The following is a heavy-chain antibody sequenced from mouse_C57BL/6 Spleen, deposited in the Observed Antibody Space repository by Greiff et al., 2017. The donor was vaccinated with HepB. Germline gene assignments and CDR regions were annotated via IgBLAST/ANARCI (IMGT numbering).Heavy chain of an antibody. Sequence: EVQLQQSGAELVRPGASVKLSCTASGFNIKDDYMHWVKQRPEQGLEWIGWIDPENGDTEYASKFQGKATITADTSSNTAYLQLSSLTSEDTAVYYWTTDYYGSSSFAYWGQGTLVTVSA. V-gene: IGHV14-4*01. CDR2: IDPENGDT. J-gene: IGHJ3*01. D-gene: IGHD1-1*01. CDR3: TTDYYGSSSFAY. CDR1: GFNIKDDY.